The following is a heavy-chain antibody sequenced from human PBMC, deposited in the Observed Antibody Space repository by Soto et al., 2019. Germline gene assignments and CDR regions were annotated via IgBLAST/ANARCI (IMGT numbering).Heavy chain of an antibody. J-gene: IGHJ5*02. V-gene: IGHV4-61*01. CDR1: VVSVSSVSYY. CDR2: IYYSGST. D-gene: IGHD2-2*01. Sequence: PXETLSLTCTFSVVSVSSVSYYCSWIRQPPGKGLEWIGYIYYSGSTNYNPSLKSRVTMSVDTSKNQFSLKLSSVTAADTAVYYCAIYCSSVNCHWFEPLGQGTLDKVSS. CDR3: AIYCSSVNCHWFEP.